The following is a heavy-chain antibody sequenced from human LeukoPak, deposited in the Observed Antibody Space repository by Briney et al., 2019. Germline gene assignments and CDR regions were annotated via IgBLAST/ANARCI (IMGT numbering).Heavy chain of an antibody. CDR3: ARRLSYDLFDY. CDR1: GFTFRSFW. J-gene: IGHJ4*02. D-gene: IGHD1-26*01. CDR2: IKQDESEK. Sequence: GGSLRLSCTASGFTFRSFWMSWVRQAPGKGPEWVANIKQDESEKYYVDSVKGRLNIFRDNAKNSLYLQMHSLKAEDTAVYYCARRLSYDLFDYWGQGTLVTVSS. V-gene: IGHV3-7*01.